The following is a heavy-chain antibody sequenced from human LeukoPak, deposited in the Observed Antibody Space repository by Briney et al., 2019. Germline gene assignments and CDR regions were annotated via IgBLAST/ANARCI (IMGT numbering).Heavy chain of an antibody. V-gene: IGHV4-4*08. J-gene: IGHJ4*02. Sequence: SETLSLTCTVSGESISGFYWTWIRQPPGKGLEWIGYIYYSGSTYYNPSLKSRVTIFVDTSKNQFSLKVRSVTAADTAVYYCARDGLWSSHFDYWGQGTLVTVSS. CDR3: ARDGLWSSHFDY. CDR1: GESISGFY. D-gene: IGHD5-18*01. CDR2: IYYSGST.